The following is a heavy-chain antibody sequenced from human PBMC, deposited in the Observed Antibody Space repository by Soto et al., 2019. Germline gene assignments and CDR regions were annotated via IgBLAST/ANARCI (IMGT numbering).Heavy chain of an antibody. Sequence: PSETLSLTCAVSGDSISSSHWWSWVRQPPGKGLEWIGEIYRSGTTYYNPLLKSRVTISLDKSKNQFSLKLNSVTAADTAMYFCARRGGMDVWGQGTTVTVSS. CDR3: ARRGGMDV. CDR2: IYRSGTT. CDR1: GDSISSSHW. J-gene: IGHJ6*02. V-gene: IGHV4-4*02.